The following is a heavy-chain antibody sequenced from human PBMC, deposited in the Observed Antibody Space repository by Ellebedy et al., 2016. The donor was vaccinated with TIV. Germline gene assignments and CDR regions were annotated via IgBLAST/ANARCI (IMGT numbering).Heavy chain of an antibody. CDR2: LYYTWST. V-gene: IGHV4-59*01. CDR3: VSSVSMDAFDL. CDR1: GGSLSANY. Sequence: SETLSLTCAVSGGSLSANYWTCIRQPPGKGLEWIGYLYYTWSTNYNPSLKSRVTISVNTPRNQFSLKLSSVNGAAPAVYYCVSSVSMDAFDLWGQGTMVTVSS. D-gene: IGHD5/OR15-5a*01. J-gene: IGHJ3*01.